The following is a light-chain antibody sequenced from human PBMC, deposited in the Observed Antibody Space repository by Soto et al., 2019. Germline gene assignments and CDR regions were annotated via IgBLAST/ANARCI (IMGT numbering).Light chain of an antibody. CDR2: GAS. CDR3: QQYNMWPLHT. J-gene: IGKJ2*01. CDR1: QTISNN. V-gene: IGKV3-15*01. Sequence: EIVMTQSPATLSVSPGERATLSCRASQTISNNLAWYQQKPAQAPRRLIYGASTRASGIPARFGGRGSGTELTLTISSLQSEDLAVSYYQQYNMWPLHTFGQGTKLEIK.